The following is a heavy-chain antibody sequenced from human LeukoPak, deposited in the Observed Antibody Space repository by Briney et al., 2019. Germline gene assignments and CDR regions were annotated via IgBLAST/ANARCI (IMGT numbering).Heavy chain of an antibody. CDR3: AKSVSAVAAHWGY. J-gene: IGHJ4*02. CDR1: GFSFNNYW. CDR2: INQGGSEK. V-gene: IGHV3-7*03. Sequence: GSLKLSCAASGFSFNNYWMNLVRQAPGKGLEWVANINQGGSEKYYVNSVKGRFTISRDNSKNTLYLQMNSLRAEDTAVYYCAKSVSAVAAHWGYWGQGTLVTVSS. D-gene: IGHD6-19*01.